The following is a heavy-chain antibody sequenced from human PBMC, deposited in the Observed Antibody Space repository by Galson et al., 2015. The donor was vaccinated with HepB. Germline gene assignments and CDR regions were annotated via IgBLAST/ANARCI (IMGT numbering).Heavy chain of an antibody. D-gene: IGHD6-6*01. J-gene: IGHJ6*03. Sequence: SVKVSCKASGGTFSIYAVTWVRQAPGQGLEWMGGIIPIFGTANYVQKFQGRVTITADESTSTAYMELSSLRSEDTAVYYCARGIAPRPPDYYYYYMDVWGKGTTVTVSS. CDR2: IIPIFGTA. CDR3: ARGIAPRPPDYYYYYMDV. V-gene: IGHV1-69*13. CDR1: GGTFSIYA.